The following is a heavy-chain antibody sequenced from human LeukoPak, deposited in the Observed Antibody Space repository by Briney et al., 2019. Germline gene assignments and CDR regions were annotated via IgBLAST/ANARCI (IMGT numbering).Heavy chain of an antibody. Sequence: SVKVSCKASGGTFSSYAISWVRQAPGQGLEWMGGIIPIFGTANYAQKFQGRVTITTDESTSTAYMELSSLRSEDTAVYYCTRGHWTISHRYYMDVWGKGTTVTVSS. V-gene: IGHV1-69*05. CDR2: IIPIFGTA. D-gene: IGHD5-24*01. CDR1: GGTFSSYA. CDR3: TRGHWTISHRYYMDV. J-gene: IGHJ6*03.